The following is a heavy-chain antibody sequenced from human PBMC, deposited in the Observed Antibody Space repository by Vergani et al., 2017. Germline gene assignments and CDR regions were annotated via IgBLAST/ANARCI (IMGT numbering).Heavy chain of an antibody. CDR3: TNAWGLYYLHGEYFQY. D-gene: IGHD3-10*01. CDR1: GFTFDTYT. V-gene: IGHV3-23*01. Sequence: EVQLLESGGGLVQPGGSRRLSCAGAGFTFDTYTMAYVRQAPGKGLEWVATISRGGGDIFYADSVKGRFTISRDNSKNTLFLQMNSLKDEDTAVYYCTNAWGLYYLHGEYFQYWGRGTLVSVSS. CDR2: ISRGGGDI. J-gene: IGHJ1*01.